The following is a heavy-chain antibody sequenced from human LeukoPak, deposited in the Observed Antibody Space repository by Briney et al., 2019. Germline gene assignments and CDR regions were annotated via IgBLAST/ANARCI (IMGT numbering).Heavy chain of an antibody. Sequence: SETLSLTCAVYGGSFSGYYWSWIRQPPGKGLEWIGEINHSGSTNYNPSLKSRVTISVDTSKNQFSLKLTSVTAADTAVYYCAKYVSTGWFDPWGQGTLVTVSS. CDR2: INHSGST. J-gene: IGHJ5*02. V-gene: IGHV4-34*01. D-gene: IGHD5/OR15-5a*01. CDR3: AKYVSTGWFDP. CDR1: GGSFSGYY.